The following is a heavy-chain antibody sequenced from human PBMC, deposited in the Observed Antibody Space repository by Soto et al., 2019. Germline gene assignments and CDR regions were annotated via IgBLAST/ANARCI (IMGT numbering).Heavy chain of an antibody. CDR3: ARDWAYYYGPGSYPHDAFDI. D-gene: IGHD3-10*01. CDR1: GSTFTSYG. CDR2: ISAYSGNT. J-gene: IGHJ3*02. Sequence: ASVKVSCKASGSTFTSYGISWVRQAPGQGLEWMGWISAYSGNTNYAQKLQGRVTMTTDTSTSTAYMELRSLRSDDTAVYYCARDWAYYYGPGSYPHDAFDIWGQGTMVTVSS. V-gene: IGHV1-18*01.